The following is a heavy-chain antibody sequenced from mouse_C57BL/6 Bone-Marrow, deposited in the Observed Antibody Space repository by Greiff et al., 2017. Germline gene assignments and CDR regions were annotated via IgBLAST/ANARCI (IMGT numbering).Heavy chain of an antibody. CDR2: IWSGGST. CDR3: ARNPPLGAMDY. V-gene: IGHV2-2*01. J-gene: IGHJ4*01. Sequence: VMLVESGPGLVQPSQSLSITCTVSGFSLTSYGVHWVRQSPGKGLEWLGVIWSGGSTDYNAAFISRLSISKDNSKCHVFFKMNSLQADDTAIYCCARNPPLGAMDYWGQGTSVTVSS. CDR1: GFSLTSYG.